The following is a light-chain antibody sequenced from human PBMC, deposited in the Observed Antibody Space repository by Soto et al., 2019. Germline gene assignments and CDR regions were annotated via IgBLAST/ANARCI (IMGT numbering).Light chain of an antibody. Sequence: AIQMTQFPSSLSASVGDRVTITCRASQDIRSDLGWYQQRPGKAPKVLIYAASNLQSGGPSRFSGSGSGTDFTLTISSLQPEDFATYYCQKDYSYPLTFGGGTKVQIK. CDR1: QDIRSD. CDR3: QKDYSYPLT. V-gene: IGKV1-6*01. CDR2: AAS. J-gene: IGKJ4*01.